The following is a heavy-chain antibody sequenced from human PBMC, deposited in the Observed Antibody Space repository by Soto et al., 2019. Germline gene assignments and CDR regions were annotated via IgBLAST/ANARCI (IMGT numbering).Heavy chain of an antibody. CDR2: INHSGST. CDR1: GGSFSGYY. CDR3: ARALRDYSFDY. Sequence: QVQLQQWGAGLLKPSETLSLTCAVYGGSFSGYYWSWIRQPPGKGLEWIGEINHSGSTNYNPSLKSRVTISVDTSKNQFSLKLSSVTAADTAVYYCARALRDYSFDYWGQGTLVTVSS. J-gene: IGHJ4*02. V-gene: IGHV4-34*01.